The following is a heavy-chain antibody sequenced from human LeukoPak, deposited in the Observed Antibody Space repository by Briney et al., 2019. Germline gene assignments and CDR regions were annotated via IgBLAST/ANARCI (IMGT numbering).Heavy chain of an antibody. CDR3: AGGRDSTELYFDS. CDR1: GLTFSSYW. CDR2: IDSDGSRI. Sequence: GGSLRLSCEASGLTFSSYWMHWVRQAPGKGLVWVSRIDSDGSRISYVDSVKGRFTISRDNAKNTLYLQMNSLRAEDTAVYYCAGGRDSTELYFDSWGQGTLVTVSS. V-gene: IGHV3-74*01. J-gene: IGHJ4*02. D-gene: IGHD2/OR15-2a*01.